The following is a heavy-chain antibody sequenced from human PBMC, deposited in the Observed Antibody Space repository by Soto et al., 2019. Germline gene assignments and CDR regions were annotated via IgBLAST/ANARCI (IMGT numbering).Heavy chain of an antibody. CDR3: ARPHIKSAWNDGFDI. V-gene: IGHV3-30-3*01. D-gene: IGHD1-1*01. CDR2: ISYDGGTT. J-gene: IGHJ3*02. CDR1: GFTFDDYS. Sequence: GGPLRLSCAASGFTFDDYSMHWVRQAPGKGLEWVALISYDGGTTYYGDSVKGRFTISRDDSKNTLFLQMNSLRSEDTAVYYCARPHIKSAWNDGFDIWRQGTMVTVSS.